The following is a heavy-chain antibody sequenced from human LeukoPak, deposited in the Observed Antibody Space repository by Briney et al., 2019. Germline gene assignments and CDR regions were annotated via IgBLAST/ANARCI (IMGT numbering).Heavy chain of an antibody. CDR3: ARDHQL. V-gene: IGHV3-74*01. J-gene: IGHJ4*02. CDR2: INGDGSTT. CDR1: GFTFSNYW. D-gene: IGHD6-13*01. Sequence: PGGSLRLPCAASGFTFSNYWMHWVRQAPGKGLVWVSRINGDGSTTSYADSVKGRFTISRDNAKNTLYLQMNSLRAEDTAVYYCARDHQLGGQGTLVTVSS.